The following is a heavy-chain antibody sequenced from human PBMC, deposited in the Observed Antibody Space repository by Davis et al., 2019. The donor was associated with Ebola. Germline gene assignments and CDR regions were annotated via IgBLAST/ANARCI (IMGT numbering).Heavy chain of an antibody. CDR2: IIPIFGTA. Sequence: SVKVSCKASGDTFSSYSINWVRQAPGQGLEWMGGIIPIFGTANYAQKFQGRVTITRDTSASTAYMELSSLRSEDTAVYYCATSSTRTTGTTRGWFDPWGQGTLVTVSS. CDR1: GDTFSSYS. D-gene: IGHD1-1*01. J-gene: IGHJ5*02. V-gene: IGHV1-69*05. CDR3: ATSSTRTTGTTRGWFDP.